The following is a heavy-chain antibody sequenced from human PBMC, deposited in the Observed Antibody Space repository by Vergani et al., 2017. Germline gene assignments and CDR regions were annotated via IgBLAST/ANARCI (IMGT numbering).Heavy chain of an antibody. CDR1: GYSVIRTVYH. J-gene: IGHJ4*02. D-gene: IGHD2-15*01. Sequence: QVQLQESGPGMVKPSETLSLTCTVSGYSVIRTVYHWGWITPPPGKGLVWFGGMDYSGSTSYNPVLESCISISFETPKNQFSLRLTSVTAADTAVYYCASKRGACRAAYCHSYDFWGPGTLVGVSS. V-gene: IGHV4-39*01. CDR3: ASKRGACRAAYCHSYDF. CDR2: MDYSGST.